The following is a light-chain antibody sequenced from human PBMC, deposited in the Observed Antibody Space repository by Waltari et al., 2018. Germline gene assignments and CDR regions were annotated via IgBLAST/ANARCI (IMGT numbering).Light chain of an antibody. CDR3: QQYNNWPPFT. CDR1: QSVRNN. V-gene: IGKV3-15*01. Sequence: EIVMTQSPATLSVSPGERATLSCRASQSVRNNLALYQQKPGQAPRLLIYGASTRATGIPARFSGSGSGTEFTLTISSLQSEDFAVYYCQQYNNWPPFTFGPGTKVDIK. CDR2: GAS. J-gene: IGKJ3*01.